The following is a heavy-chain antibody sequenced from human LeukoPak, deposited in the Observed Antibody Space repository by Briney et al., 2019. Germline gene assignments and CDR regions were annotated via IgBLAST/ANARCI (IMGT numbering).Heavy chain of an antibody. CDR2: INSDGSST. V-gene: IGHV3-74*01. J-gene: IGHJ6*02. CDR1: GFTLSSNW. D-gene: IGHD2-2*01. Sequence: GGSLRLSCAASGFTLSSNWMHWVRQAPGKGLVWVSRINSDGSSTSYADSVKGRFTISRDSAKNTLYLQMNSLRAEDTAVYYCARDSSTSPYYYYYYGMDVWGQGTTVTVSS. CDR3: ARDSSTSPYYYYYYGMDV.